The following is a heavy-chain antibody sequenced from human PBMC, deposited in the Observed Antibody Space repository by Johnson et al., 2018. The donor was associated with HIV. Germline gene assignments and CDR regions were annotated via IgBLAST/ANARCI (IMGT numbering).Heavy chain of an antibody. D-gene: IGHD4/OR15-4a*01. CDR1: GFTFSTYG. CDR3: ANSGLWGPMN. J-gene: IGHJ3*01. CDR2: TWYDGSNQ. Sequence: QVQLVESGGGVVQPGRSLRLSCAASGFTFSTYGMHWVRQAPGKGLEWVAVTWYDGSNQYYADSVKGRFSISRDNSKNTLYLQMNSLRAEDRAVYYCANSGLWGPMNWGQGTMVTVSS. V-gene: IGHV3-33*06.